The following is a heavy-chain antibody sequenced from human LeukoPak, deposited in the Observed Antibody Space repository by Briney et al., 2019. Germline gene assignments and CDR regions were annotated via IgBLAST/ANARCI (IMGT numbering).Heavy chain of an antibody. CDR2: INPINGGI. Sequence: ASGKVSCKTSGYTFSAYYIHWMRQGPGQGFEWMGWINPINGGIRVAQKFQGRVTMTRDTSMNTVYVELSGLLTDDTAVYFCARGPSDASFDYWGQGTLVTVSS. CDR3: ARGPSDASFDY. D-gene: IGHD1-26*01. V-gene: IGHV1-2*02. CDR1: GYTFSAYY. J-gene: IGHJ4*02.